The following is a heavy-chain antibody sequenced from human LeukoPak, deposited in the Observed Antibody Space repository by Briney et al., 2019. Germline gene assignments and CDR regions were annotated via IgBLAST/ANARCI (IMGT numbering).Heavy chain of an antibody. D-gene: IGHD3-22*01. CDR1: GSTFSSCA. V-gene: IGHV1-69*13. CDR3: ARVYLPYYYDSTGRAFDI. J-gene: IGHJ3*02. CDR2: IIPIFGTA. Sequence: GSSVKVSFKSSGSTFSSCAISWLRRAPGQGLYWMGGIIPIFGTANYAQKFQGRVTITADESTSTAYMELSSLRSEDTAVYYCARVYLPYYYDSTGRAFDIWGQGTMVTVSS.